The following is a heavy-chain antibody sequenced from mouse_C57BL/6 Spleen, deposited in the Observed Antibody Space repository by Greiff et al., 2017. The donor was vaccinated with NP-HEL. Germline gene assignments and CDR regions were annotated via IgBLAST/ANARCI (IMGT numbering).Heavy chain of an antibody. CDR3: ARLPFEDY. CDR2: IYPGDGDT. CDR1: GYAFSSSW. Sequence: VQRVESGPELVKPGASVKISCKASGYAFSSSWMNWVKQRPGKGLEWIGRIYPGDGDTNYNGKFKGKATLTADKSSSTAYMQLSSLTSEDSAVYFCARLPFEDYWGKGTTLTVSS. V-gene: IGHV1-82*01. J-gene: IGHJ2*01.